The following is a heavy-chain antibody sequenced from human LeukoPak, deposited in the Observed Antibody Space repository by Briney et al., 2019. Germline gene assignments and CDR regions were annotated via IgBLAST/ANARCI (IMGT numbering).Heavy chain of an antibody. CDR3: ASGSGSYRTPYYYMDV. V-gene: IGHV3-21*01. D-gene: IGHD3-10*01. Sequence: PGGSLRLSCAASGFTFSSYSMNWVRQAPGKGLEWVSSISSSSSYIYYADSVKGRFTISRDNAKNSLYLQMNSLRAEDTAVYYCASGSGSYRTPYYYMDVWGTGTTVTVSS. CDR2: ISSSSSYI. J-gene: IGHJ6*03. CDR1: GFTFSSYS.